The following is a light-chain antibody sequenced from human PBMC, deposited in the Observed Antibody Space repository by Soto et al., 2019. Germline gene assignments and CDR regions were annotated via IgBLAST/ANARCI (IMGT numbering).Light chain of an antibody. CDR1: QGISNY. Sequence: DIQMTQSPSSLSASVGDRVTITCRASQGISNYLAWYQQKPGKVPKLLIYAASTLQSGVPSRFSGSGSGTDCTQTISSLQPANVATYYCQKDNSAFGGTFGQGTKVEIK. J-gene: IGKJ1*01. CDR2: AAS. V-gene: IGKV1-27*01. CDR3: QKDNSAFGGT.